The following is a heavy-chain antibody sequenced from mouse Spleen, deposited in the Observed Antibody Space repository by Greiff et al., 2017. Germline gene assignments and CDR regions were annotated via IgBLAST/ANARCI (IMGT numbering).Heavy chain of an antibody. CDR3: VRQRNYDYVFYAMDY. D-gene: IGHD2-4*01. V-gene: IGHV10-1*01. J-gene: IGHJ4*01. CDR2: IRSKSNNYAT. CDR1: GFSFNTYA. Sequence: EVKLVESGGGLVQPKGSLKLSCAASGFSFNTYAMNWVRQAPGKGLEWVARIRSKSNNYATYYADSVKDRFTISRDDSESMLYLQMNNLKTEDTAMYYCVRQRNYDYVFYAMDYWGQGTSVTVSS.